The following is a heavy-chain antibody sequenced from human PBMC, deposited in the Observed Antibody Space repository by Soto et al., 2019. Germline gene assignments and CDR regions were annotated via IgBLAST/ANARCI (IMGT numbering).Heavy chain of an antibody. CDR1: GGSISSGDYY. Sequence: QVQLQESGPGLVKPSQTLSLTCTVSGGSISSGDYYWSWIRQPPGKGLEWIGYIYYSGSTYYNPSLTSRTTLSVDTSKTQFSLKLTSVTAADTAVYYCARVRHINAFDIWGQGTMVTVSS. CDR3: ARVRHINAFDI. J-gene: IGHJ3*02. CDR2: IYYSGST. V-gene: IGHV4-30-4*01. D-gene: IGHD1-20*01.